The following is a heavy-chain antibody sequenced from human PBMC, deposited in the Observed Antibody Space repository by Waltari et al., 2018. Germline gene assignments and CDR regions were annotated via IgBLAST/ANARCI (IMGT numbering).Heavy chain of an antibody. CDR3: ATVKYGSGSAS. V-gene: IGHV3-23*01. CDR1: GFTLGSYA. D-gene: IGHD3-10*01. Sequence: EVQLLESGGGLVQPGGSLRLSCAASGFTLGSYAMTWVRQAPGKGLKCVSSISDRGVSTYYADPVKGRFTISRDNSKNTLFLQMNSLSAADTAVYYCATVKYGSGSASWGQGTLVTVSS. CDR2: ISDRGVST. J-gene: IGHJ4*02.